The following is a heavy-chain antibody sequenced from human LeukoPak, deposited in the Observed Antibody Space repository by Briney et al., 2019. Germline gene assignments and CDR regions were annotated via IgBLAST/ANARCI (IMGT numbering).Heavy chain of an antibody. CDR3: ARGQQWLPIDY. CDR2: SYYSGST. Sequence: SETLSLTCSVSGGSISSYYWSWIRQPPGKGLEYIGYSYYSGSTDYNPSLKSRVTMSVDTSKNQFSLKLSSVTAADTAVYYCARGQQWLPIDYWGQGTLVTVSS. CDR1: GGSISSYY. J-gene: IGHJ4*02. D-gene: IGHD6-19*01. V-gene: IGHV4-59*12.